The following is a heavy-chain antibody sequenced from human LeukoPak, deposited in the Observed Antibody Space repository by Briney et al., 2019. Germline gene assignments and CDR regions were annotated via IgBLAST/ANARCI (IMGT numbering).Heavy chain of an antibody. CDR2: INPNSGGT. J-gene: IGHJ4*02. CDR3: ARADVVVVAATHLTDY. CDR1: GYTFTGYY. V-gene: IGHV1-2*02. Sequence: ASVKVSCKASGYTFTGYYMHWVRQAPGQGLEWMGWINPNSGGTNYAQKFQGRVTMTRDTSISTAYMELSRLRSDDTAVYYCARADVVVVAATHLTDYWGQGTLVTVSS. D-gene: IGHD2-15*01.